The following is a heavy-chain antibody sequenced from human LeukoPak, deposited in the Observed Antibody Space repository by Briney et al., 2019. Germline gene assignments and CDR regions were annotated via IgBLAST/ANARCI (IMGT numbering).Heavy chain of an antibody. CDR1: GFTFSSYA. CDR2: ISGSGGST. V-gene: IGHV3-23*01. CDR3: AKDTTMVRGVIAGTFDY. Sequence: GGSLRLSCAASGFTFSSYAMSWVRQAPGKGLEWVSAISGSGGSTYYADSVKGRFIISRDNSKNTLYLQMNSLRAEDTAVYYCAKDTTMVRGVIAGTFDYWGQGTLVTVSS. J-gene: IGHJ4*02. D-gene: IGHD3-10*01.